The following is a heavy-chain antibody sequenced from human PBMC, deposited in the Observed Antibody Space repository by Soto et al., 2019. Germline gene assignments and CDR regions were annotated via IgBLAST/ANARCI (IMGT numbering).Heavy chain of an antibody. J-gene: IGHJ6*02. CDR3: ARDQDYCSSTSCYEVYYGMDV. V-gene: IGHV6-1*01. Sequence: PSQALSLTCAISWDSVSSNSAAWNWIRQSPSRGLEWLGRTYYRSKWYNDYAVSVKSRITINPDTSKNQFSPQLNSVTPEDTAVYYCARDQDYCSSTSCYEVYYGMDVWGQGTTVTVSS. CDR2: TYYRSKWYN. CDR1: WDSVSSNSAA. D-gene: IGHD2-2*01.